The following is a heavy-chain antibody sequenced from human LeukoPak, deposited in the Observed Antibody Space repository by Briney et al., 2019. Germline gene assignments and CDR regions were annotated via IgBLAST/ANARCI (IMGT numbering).Heavy chain of an antibody. CDR1: GGSISSFY. D-gene: IGHD6-19*01. J-gene: IGHJ3*02. Sequence: SETLSLTCSVSGGSISSFYCNWMRQPAGKGLEWIGRIYTSGTTTYNPSLKSRVTMSVDTSKNQFSLKLSSVTAEDTAVYYCARGDEYSSGWYDAFDIWGQGTMVTVSS. CDR2: IYTSGTT. V-gene: IGHV4-4*07. CDR3: ARGDEYSSGWYDAFDI.